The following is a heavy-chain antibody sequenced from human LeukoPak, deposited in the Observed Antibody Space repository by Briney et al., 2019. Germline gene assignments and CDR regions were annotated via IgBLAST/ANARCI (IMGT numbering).Heavy chain of an antibody. CDR2: ISAYNGNT. D-gene: IGHD1-26*01. Sequence: ASVKVSFKASGYSFASYGISWVRHATGPGHEWMGWISAYNGNTNYAQKFQGRVTMTTDTSTSTAYMELRSMRSDDTAVYYCAREWWELPIEYWGQGTLVTVSS. CDR1: GYSFASYG. CDR3: AREWWELPIEY. V-gene: IGHV1-18*01. J-gene: IGHJ4*02.